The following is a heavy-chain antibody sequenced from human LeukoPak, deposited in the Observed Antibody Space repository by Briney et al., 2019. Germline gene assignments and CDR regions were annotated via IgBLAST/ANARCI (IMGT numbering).Heavy chain of an antibody. CDR3: AKDIPTGIVGATTSVPTLPPDAFDI. CDR1: GDSLSSSSYY. CDR2: ISYSGNT. V-gene: IGHV4-39*07. J-gene: IGHJ3*02. Sequence: PSETLSLTCTVSGDSLSSSSYYWGWIRQPPGKGLEWIGSISYSGNTYYNPSLKSRVTISVDTSKNQFSLKLSSVTAEDTAVYYCAKDIPTGIVGATTSVPTLPPDAFDIWGQGTMVTVSS. D-gene: IGHD1-26*01.